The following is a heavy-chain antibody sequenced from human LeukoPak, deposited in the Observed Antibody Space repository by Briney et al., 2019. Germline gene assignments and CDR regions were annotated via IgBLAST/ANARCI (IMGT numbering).Heavy chain of an antibody. V-gene: IGHV1-8*01. CDR2: MNPNSGNT. CDR3: ARVGSVVVVAATGRYNWFGP. Sequence: ASVKVSCKASGYTFTSYDINWVRQATGQGLEWMGWMNPNSGNTGYAQKFQGRVTTTRNNSISTAYMGLSSLRSEDTAVYYCARVGSVVVVAATGRYNWFGPWGQGTLVTVSS. D-gene: IGHD2-15*01. CDR1: GYTFTSYD. J-gene: IGHJ5*02.